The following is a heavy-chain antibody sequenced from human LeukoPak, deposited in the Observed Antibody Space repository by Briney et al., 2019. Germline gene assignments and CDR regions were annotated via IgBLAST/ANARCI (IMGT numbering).Heavy chain of an antibody. D-gene: IGHD2-8*01. CDR1: GGSISTYY. Sequence: SETLSLTCTVSGGSISTYYWSWLRQPPGKGLEWLGYIYNSGSTDYNPSLKSRVTLSVEASKDQFSLKLSSVTAAETAVYYCARDGSNGGSAYYYMDVWGKGTTVTVSS. J-gene: IGHJ6*03. CDR2: IYNSGST. V-gene: IGHV4-59*12. CDR3: ARDGSNGGSAYYYMDV.